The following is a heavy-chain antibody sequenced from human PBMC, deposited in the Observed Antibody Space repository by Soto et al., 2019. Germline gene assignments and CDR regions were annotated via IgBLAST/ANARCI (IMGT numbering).Heavy chain of an antibody. J-gene: IGHJ3*01. CDR3: ARRSYGAFDF. CDR1: DDSISPYY. Sequence: QVQLQESGPGLVKPSETLSLTCTVSDDSISPYYWSWIRQPPGKGLEWIGYIYYSGSTTYNPSLKXXVXIXXDTSKNQFSLKLSSVTAADTAVYYCARRSYGAFDFWGQGTIVTVSS. CDR2: IYYSGST. V-gene: IGHV4-59*08. D-gene: IGHD1-26*01.